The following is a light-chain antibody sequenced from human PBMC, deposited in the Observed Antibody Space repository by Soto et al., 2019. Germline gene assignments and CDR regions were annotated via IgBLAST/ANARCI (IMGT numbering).Light chain of an antibody. CDR2: DAS. Sequence: EIVLTQSPATRSLSPGERATLSCRASQSVSSYLAWYQQKPGQAPRLLIYDASNRATGIPARFSGSGSGTDFTLTISSLEPEDFAVYYFQQRSNWPPITFGQGTRLDIK. CDR1: QSVSSY. V-gene: IGKV3-11*01. J-gene: IGKJ5*01. CDR3: QQRSNWPPIT.